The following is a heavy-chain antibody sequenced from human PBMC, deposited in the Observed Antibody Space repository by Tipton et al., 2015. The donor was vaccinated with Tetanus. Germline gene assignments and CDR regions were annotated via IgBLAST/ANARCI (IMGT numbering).Heavy chain of an antibody. J-gene: IGHJ6*02. D-gene: IGHD5-18*01. V-gene: IGHV1-18*01. CDR1: GYTFNTFG. CDR2: ISVYNGNT. CDR3: ARGASYGPDYYYGMDV. Sequence: QLVQSGAEVKKPGASVKVSCKASGYTFNTFGISWVRQAPGQGLEWIGWISVYNGNTNYGQNVQGRVTMTTDTSTSTAYMEMRSLRSDDTAVYYCARGASYGPDYYYGMDVWGQGTTVTVSS.